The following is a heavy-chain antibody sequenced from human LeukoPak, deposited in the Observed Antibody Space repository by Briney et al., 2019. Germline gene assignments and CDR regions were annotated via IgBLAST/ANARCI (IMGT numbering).Heavy chain of an antibody. CDR3: ATLWYSSGWYTN. D-gene: IGHD6-19*01. Sequence: ASVKVSCKASGYTLTELSMHWVRQAPGKGLEWMGGFDPEDGETIYAQKFQGRVTMTEDTSTDTAYMELSSLRSEDTAVYYCATLWYSSGWYTNWGQGTLVTVSS. CDR2: FDPEDGET. J-gene: IGHJ4*02. CDR1: GYTLTELS. V-gene: IGHV1-24*01.